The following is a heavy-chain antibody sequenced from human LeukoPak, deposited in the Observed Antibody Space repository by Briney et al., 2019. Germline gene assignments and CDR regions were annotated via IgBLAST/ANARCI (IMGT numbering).Heavy chain of an antibody. CDR2: ISYDGSNK. D-gene: IGHD5-18*01. J-gene: IGHJ4*02. Sequence: GGSLRLSCAASGFTFSSYAMHWVRQAPGKGLEWVAVISYDGSNKYYADSVKGRFTISRDNSKNTLYLQMNSLRAEDTAVYYCAREGTDTAMVIDAGYFDYWGQGTLVTVSS. CDR1: GFTFSSYA. V-gene: IGHV3-30-3*01. CDR3: AREGTDTAMVIDAGYFDY.